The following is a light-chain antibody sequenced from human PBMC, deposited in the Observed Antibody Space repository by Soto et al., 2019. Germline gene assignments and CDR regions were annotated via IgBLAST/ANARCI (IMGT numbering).Light chain of an antibody. CDR3: SSYAGSNNYV. V-gene: IGLV2-8*01. J-gene: IGLJ1*01. CDR2: EVS. Sequence: FALNQPASASGSHGQSVTISCTGTSSDVGGYNYVSWYQQHPGKAPKLIIYEVSKRPSGVPDRFSGSKSGNTASLIVSGFQARNEADYYCSSYAGSNNYVLGTGTKVTFL. CDR1: SSDVGGYNY.